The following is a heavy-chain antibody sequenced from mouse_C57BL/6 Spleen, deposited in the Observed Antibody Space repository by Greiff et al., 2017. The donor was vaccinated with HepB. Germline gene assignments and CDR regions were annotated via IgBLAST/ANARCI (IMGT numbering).Heavy chain of an antibody. Sequence: EVQLQQSGPELVKPGASVKISCKASGYTFTDYYMNWVKQSHGKSLEWIGDINPNNGGTSYNQKFKGKATLTVDKSSSTAYMELRSLTSEDSAVYYCARYFTPTGTFDYWGQGTTLTVSS. D-gene: IGHD4-1*02. CDR1: GYTFTDYY. CDR2: INPNNGGT. V-gene: IGHV1-26*01. J-gene: IGHJ2*01. CDR3: ARYFTPTGTFDY.